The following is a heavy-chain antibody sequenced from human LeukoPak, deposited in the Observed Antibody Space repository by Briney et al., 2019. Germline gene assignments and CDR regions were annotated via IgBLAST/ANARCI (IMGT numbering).Heavy chain of an antibody. V-gene: IGHV4-4*02. CDR3: ARDTGIAVAGFDY. J-gene: IGHJ4*02. Sequence: SGTLSPTCAVSGGSVNTSTWWSWVRQPPGKGLEWIGEIYHSGRTLYNPSLKSRVTISLDKSKNHFSLRLSSVSAADTAVYYCARDTGIAVAGFDYWGQGTLVTVSS. CDR1: GGSVNTSTW. D-gene: IGHD6-19*01. CDR2: IYHSGRT.